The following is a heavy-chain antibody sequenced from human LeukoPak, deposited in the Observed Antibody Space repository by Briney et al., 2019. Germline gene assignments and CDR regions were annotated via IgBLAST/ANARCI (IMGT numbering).Heavy chain of an antibody. CDR3: ARSDSSGYHPEYYLDY. D-gene: IGHD3-22*01. Sequence: SETLSLTCAVPGGSISSYYWSWIRQPPGKGLEWIGYIYYSGSTNYNPSLKSRVTISVDTSKNQFSLKLSSVTAADTAVYYCARSDSSGYHPEYYLDYWGQGTLVTVSS. V-gene: IGHV4-59*01. CDR2: IYYSGST. CDR1: GGSISSYY. J-gene: IGHJ4*02.